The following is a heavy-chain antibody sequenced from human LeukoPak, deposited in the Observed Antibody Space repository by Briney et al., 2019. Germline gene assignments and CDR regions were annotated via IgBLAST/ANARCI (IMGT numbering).Heavy chain of an antibody. J-gene: IGHJ4*02. CDR2: ISSSSSTI. V-gene: IGHV3-48*02. D-gene: IGHD3-10*01. CDR3: ARDPPSLWGVPPYYFDY. Sequence: PGGSLRLSCAASGFTFSSYSMNWVRQAPGKGLEWVSYISSSSSTIYYADSVKGRFTISRDNAKNSLYLQMNSLRDEDTAVYYCARDPPSLWGVPPYYFDYWGQGTLVTVSS. CDR1: GFTFSSYS.